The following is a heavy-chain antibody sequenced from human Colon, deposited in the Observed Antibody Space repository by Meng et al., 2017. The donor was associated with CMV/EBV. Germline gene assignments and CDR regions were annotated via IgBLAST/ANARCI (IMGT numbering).Heavy chain of an antibody. D-gene: IGHD3-9*01. CDR2: ISYDGSNK. CDR3: ARSHLSSLLRYFDFFDY. V-gene: IGHV3-30*04. CDR1: TFSSYA. Sequence: TFSSYARHWVRQAPGKGLEWVAVISYDGSNKYYADSVKGRFTISRDNSKNTLYLQMNSLRAEDTAVYYCARSHLSSLLRYFDFFDYWGQGTLVTVSS. J-gene: IGHJ4*02.